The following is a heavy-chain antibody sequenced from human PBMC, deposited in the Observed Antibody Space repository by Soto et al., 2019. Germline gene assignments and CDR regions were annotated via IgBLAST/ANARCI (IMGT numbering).Heavy chain of an antibody. CDR2: IDPSDSYT. Sequence: PGESLKISCKGSGYSFTSYWISWVRQMPGKGLEWMGRIDPSDSYTNYSPSFQGHVTISADKSISTAYLQWSSLKASDTAMYYCASRGIAAAGTPGYYYGMDVWGQGTTVTAP. D-gene: IGHD6-13*01. J-gene: IGHJ6*02. CDR1: GYSFTSYW. V-gene: IGHV5-10-1*01. CDR3: ASRGIAAAGTPGYYYGMDV.